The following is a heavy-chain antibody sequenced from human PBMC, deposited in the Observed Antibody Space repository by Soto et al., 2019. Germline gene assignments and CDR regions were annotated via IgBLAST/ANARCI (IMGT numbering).Heavy chain of an antibody. Sequence: QVQLVQSGAEVKQPGASVKVSCKTSGYLFNSYGLSWVRQAPGQGLEWIGWISGYNAKTTYEQKFQGRVIMTIDTSTSTAYMELRSLRFDDTAVYYCARDETYSSYYFDYWGQGTLVTVSS. D-gene: IGHD4-4*01. CDR2: ISGYNAKT. J-gene: IGHJ4*02. CDR1: GYLFNSYG. V-gene: IGHV1-18*04. CDR3: ARDETYSSYYFDY.